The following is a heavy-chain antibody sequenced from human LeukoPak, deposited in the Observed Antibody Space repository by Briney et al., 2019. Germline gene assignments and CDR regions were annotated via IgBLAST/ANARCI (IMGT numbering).Heavy chain of an antibody. CDR1: GYTFTSYG. D-gene: IGHD3-22*01. CDR2: ISAYNGNT. CDR3: ARALDYYDSSGYYFAPPSR. Sequence: VKVSRKASGYTFTSYGISWVRQAPGQGLEWMGWISAYNGNTNYAQKLQGRVTMTTDTSTSTAYMELRSLRSDDTAVYYCARALDYYDSSGYYFAPPSRWGQGTLVTVSS. J-gene: IGHJ4*02. V-gene: IGHV1-18*01.